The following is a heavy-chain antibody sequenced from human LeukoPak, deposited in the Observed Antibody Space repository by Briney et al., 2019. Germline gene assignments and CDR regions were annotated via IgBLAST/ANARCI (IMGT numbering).Heavy chain of an antibody. CDR1: GGSLSSSSYY. Sequence: SETLSLTCTVSGGSLSSSSYYWGWIRQPPGKGLEWIGSIYYSGSTYYNPSLKSRVTISVDTSKNQFSLKLSSVTAADTAVYYCARRQGIAYYFDYWGQGTLVTVSS. J-gene: IGHJ4*02. CDR2: IYYSGST. CDR3: ARRQGIAYYFDY. V-gene: IGHV4-39*01.